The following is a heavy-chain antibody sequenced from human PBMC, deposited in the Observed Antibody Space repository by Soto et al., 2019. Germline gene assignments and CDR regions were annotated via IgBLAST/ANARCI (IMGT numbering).Heavy chain of an antibody. D-gene: IGHD5-12*01. Sequence: GGSLRLSCAASGFTFSSYSMNWVRQAPGKGLEWVSYISSSSNTIYYADSVKGRFTISRDNAKNSLSLQMNSLRAEDMAVYYCVRDGYSGYDLDWGQGTLVTVSS. CDR3: VRDGYSGYDLD. J-gene: IGHJ4*02. CDR2: ISSSSNTI. CDR1: GFTFSSYS. V-gene: IGHV3-48*01.